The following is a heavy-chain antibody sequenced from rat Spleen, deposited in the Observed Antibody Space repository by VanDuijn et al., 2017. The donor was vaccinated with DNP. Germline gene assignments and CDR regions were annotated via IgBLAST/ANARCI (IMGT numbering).Heavy chain of an antibody. CDR3: ATSGYGYDGYPFAY. CDR1: GFTFNNYW. D-gene: IGHD1-12*03. J-gene: IGHJ3*01. CDR2: ITSSGGST. Sequence: EVQLVESGGDLVQPGRSLKLSCVASGFTFNNYWMTWIRQVPGKGLEWVASITSSGGSTYYPDSVKGRFTISRDNAKNTLYLQMNSLRSEDTATYYCATSGYGYDGYPFAYWGHGTLVTVSS. V-gene: IGHV5-31*01.